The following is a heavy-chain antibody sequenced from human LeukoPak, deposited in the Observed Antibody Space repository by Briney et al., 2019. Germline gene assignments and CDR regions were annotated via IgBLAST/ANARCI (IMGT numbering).Heavy chain of an antibody. V-gene: IGHV3-11*04. Sequence: GGSLRLSCTASGFTFSDYYMSWIRQAPGKGLEWVSFISSSGSTIYYADSMKGRFTISRDNAKSSLYLQMNSLRAEDTAVYYCARWSTGHNYGYDYWGQGTLVTVSS. CDR1: GFTFSDYY. J-gene: IGHJ4*02. D-gene: IGHD5-18*01. CDR2: ISSSGSTI. CDR3: ARWSTGHNYGYDY.